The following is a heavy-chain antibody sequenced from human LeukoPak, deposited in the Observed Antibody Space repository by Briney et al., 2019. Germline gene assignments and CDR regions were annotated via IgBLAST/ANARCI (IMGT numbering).Heavy chain of an antibody. Sequence: NTSETLSLTCAVYGGSFSDYYWSWIRQPPGKGLEWIGEINHSGRTTYNPSLKSRVTISVDTSKNLFSLKLNSVTAADTAVYYCARDGAAAGWYDYWGQGTLVTVSS. CDR2: INHSGRT. V-gene: IGHV4-34*01. J-gene: IGHJ4*02. CDR3: ARDGAAAGWYDY. CDR1: GGSFSDYY. D-gene: IGHD6-13*01.